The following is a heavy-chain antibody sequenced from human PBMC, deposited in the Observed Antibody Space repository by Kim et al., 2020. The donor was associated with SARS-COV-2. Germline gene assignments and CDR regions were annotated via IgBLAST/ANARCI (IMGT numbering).Heavy chain of an antibody. Sequence: ASVKVSCKASGYTFTSYYMHWVRQAPGQGLEWMGIINPSGGSTSYAQKFQGRVTMTRDTSTSTVYMELSSLRSEDTAVYYCARDGGLEDGGDAFDIWGQGTMVTVSS. V-gene: IGHV1-46*01. J-gene: IGHJ3*02. CDR2: INPSGGST. CDR1: GYTFTSYY. D-gene: IGHD1-1*01. CDR3: ARDGGLEDGGDAFDI.